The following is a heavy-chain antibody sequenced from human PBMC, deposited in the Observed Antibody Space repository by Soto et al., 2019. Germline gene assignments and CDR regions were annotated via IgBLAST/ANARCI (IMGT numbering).Heavy chain of an antibody. Sequence: PSETLSLTCAVYGGSFSGYYWSWIRQPPGKGLEWIGEINHSGSTNYNPSPKSRVTISVDTSKNQFSLKLSSVTAADTAVYYCARQMGRRYSSSWYGYYYGMDVWGQGTTVTVSS. J-gene: IGHJ6*02. V-gene: IGHV4-34*01. D-gene: IGHD6-13*01. CDR2: INHSGST. CDR3: ARQMGRRYSSSWYGYYYGMDV. CDR1: GGSFSGYY.